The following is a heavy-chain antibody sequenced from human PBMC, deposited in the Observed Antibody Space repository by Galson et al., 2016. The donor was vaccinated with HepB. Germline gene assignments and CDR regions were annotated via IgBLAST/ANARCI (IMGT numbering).Heavy chain of an antibody. D-gene: IGHD3-3*01. CDR2: MSASNGNT. CDR3: EGASFGVSNP. Sequence: SVKVSCKASGYPYISYGINWVRQAPGQGLEWMGWMSASNGNTDYAQKFHGRVTMTTDTSTNTAYMELRSLRSDDTAMYYCEGASFGVSNPWGQGTLVTVSS. V-gene: IGHV1-18*01. CDR1: GYPYISYG. J-gene: IGHJ5*02.